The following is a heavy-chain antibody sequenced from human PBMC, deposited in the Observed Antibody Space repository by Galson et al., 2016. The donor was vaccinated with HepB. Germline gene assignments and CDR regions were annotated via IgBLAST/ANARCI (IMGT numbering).Heavy chain of an antibody. CDR1: GFIFSNYY. V-gene: IGHV3-7*01. CDR2: IKQDGRDE. J-gene: IGHJ6*02. D-gene: IGHD4/OR15-4a*01. CDR3: ARGAGQRVLRYYHGMDV. Sequence: SLRLSCAASGFIFSNYYMNWVRQAPGKGLEWVADIKQDGRDEDYLGSVRGRFTISRDNAKSSLYLQMNSLRAEDTAVYFCARGAGQRVLRYYHGMDVWGQGTTVTVSS.